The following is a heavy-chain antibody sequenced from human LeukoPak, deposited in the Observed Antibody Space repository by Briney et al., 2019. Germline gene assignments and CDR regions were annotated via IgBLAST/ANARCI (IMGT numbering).Heavy chain of an antibody. J-gene: IGHJ3*01. V-gene: IGHV4-4*07. D-gene: IGHD5-12*01. CDR2: ISGSGST. CDR1: GDSISYFY. Sequence: SETLSLTCSVSGDSISYFYWSWIRQAAGKGLEWIGRISGSGSTDYNASLKSRVTISVDTSKNQFSLKLTSVTAADTAVYYCARVKEASAFDVWGQGTMVTVSS. CDR3: ARVKEASAFDV.